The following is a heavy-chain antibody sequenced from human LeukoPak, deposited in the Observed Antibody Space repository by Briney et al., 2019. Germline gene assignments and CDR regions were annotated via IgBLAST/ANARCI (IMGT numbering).Heavy chain of an antibody. D-gene: IGHD5-18*01. CDR1: GFTFSAYA. Sequence: GGSLRLSCSASGFTFSAYAMHWVRQAPGKGLEWVSVIYSDGSTYYADSVKGRFTISRDNSKNTLYLQMNSLRAEDTAVYYCARDPATGYNYFDYWGQGTLVTVSS. J-gene: IGHJ4*02. CDR2: IYSDGST. CDR3: ARDPATGYNYFDY. V-gene: IGHV3-53*01.